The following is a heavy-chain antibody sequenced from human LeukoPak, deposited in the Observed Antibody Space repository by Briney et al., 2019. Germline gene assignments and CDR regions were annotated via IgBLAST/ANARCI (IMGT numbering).Heavy chain of an antibody. D-gene: IGHD6-19*01. CDR1: GFTFSSYA. J-gene: IGHJ4*02. CDR3: ARVGSSGTRNY. CDR2: ISYDGSNK. V-gene: IGHV3-30*04. Sequence: GGPLRLFCAASGFTFSSYAMQWVRPAPGKGLEWVAVISYDGSNKYYADSVKGRFTISRDNSKNTLYLQMNSLRAEDTAVYYCARVGSSGTRNYWGQGTLVTVSS.